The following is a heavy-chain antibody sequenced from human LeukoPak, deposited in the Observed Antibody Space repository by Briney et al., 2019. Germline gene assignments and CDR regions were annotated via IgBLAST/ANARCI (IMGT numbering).Heavy chain of an antibody. CDR2: ISGSGGST. CDR3: AKDRGYSSSWYRGFGAFDI. V-gene: IGHV3-23*01. J-gene: IGHJ3*02. Sequence: GASLRLSCAASGFTFSSYAMSWVRQAPGKGLEWVSAISGSGGSTYYAGSVKGRFTISRDNSKNTLYLQMNSLRAEDTAVYYCAKDRGYSSSWYRGFGAFDIWGQGTMVTVSS. D-gene: IGHD6-13*01. CDR1: GFTFSSYA.